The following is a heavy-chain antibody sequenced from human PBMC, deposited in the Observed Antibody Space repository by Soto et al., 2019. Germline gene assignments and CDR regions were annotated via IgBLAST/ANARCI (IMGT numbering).Heavy chain of an antibody. CDR3: ARRGDDFDF. Sequence: EVQLVVSGGGLVQPGGSLRLSCAASGFTFNDYWMSWVRHAPGNGLEWLANIKEQGSERYYLDSVKGRFTLSRDNAKNSLYLQMDSLRAEDTAMYFCARRGDDFDFWGQGTLVTVAS. CDR1: GFTFNDYW. CDR2: IKEQGSER. V-gene: IGHV3-7*04. D-gene: IGHD2-21*02. J-gene: IGHJ4*02.